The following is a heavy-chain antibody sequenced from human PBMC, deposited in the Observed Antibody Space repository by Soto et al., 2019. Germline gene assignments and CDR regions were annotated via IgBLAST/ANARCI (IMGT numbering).Heavy chain of an antibody. J-gene: IGHJ6*02. CDR3: AKARAPAEPNTPHYYYGMDV. CDR2: ISWNSGSI. D-gene: IGHD6-25*01. CDR1: GFTFDDYA. Sequence: LRLSCAASGFTFDDYAMHWVRQAPGKGLEWVSGISWNSGSIGYADSVKGRFTISRDNAKNSLYLQMNSLRAEETALYYCAKARAPAEPNTPHYYYGMDVWGQGTTVTVSS. V-gene: IGHV3-9*01.